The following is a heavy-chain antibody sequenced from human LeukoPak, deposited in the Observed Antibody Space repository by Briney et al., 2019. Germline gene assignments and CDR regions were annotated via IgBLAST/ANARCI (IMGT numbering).Heavy chain of an antibody. CDR1: GGSFNDYY. D-gene: IGHD3-16*02. Sequence: SETLSLTCALYGGSFNDYYWTWIRQPPGKGLEWIGEINHSGDTDYTPSLRSRVTISVDPSKNQLSLQLSSVTAADTGVYYCARVSGIMISLGGVISYFDYWGQGTLVTVSS. CDR3: ARVSGIMISLGGVISYFDY. J-gene: IGHJ4*02. CDR2: INHSGDT. V-gene: IGHV4-34*01.